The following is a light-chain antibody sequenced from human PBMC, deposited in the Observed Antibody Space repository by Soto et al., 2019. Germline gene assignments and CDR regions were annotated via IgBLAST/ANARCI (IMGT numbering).Light chain of an antibody. CDR1: QSIGTK. V-gene: IGKV3-15*01. J-gene: IGKJ4*01. Sequence: EIVMTQSPATLSVSPGERATLSCRASQSIGTKLAWYQQKPGQAPRLLFYGASNRATNIPARFGGSGSGTEFTLTISSLQSEDFAVYSCQQYDNWPPTFGRGTKVDIK. CDR2: GAS. CDR3: QQYDNWPPT.